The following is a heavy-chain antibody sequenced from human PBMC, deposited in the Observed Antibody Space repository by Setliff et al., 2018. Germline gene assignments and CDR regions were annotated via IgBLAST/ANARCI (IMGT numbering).Heavy chain of an antibody. Sequence: PSETLSLTCAVSGASINSGTYYWSWIRQPAGKGLEWVGRLHTSGSTTYNPSLQSRVTISVDTSKNHFSPNLTSVTAADTAVYYCASQRLARYFDNWGQGTLVTVS. J-gene: IGHJ4*02. CDR2: LHTSGST. V-gene: IGHV4-61*02. CDR1: GASINSGTYY. D-gene: IGHD2-21*01. CDR3: ASQRLARYFDN.